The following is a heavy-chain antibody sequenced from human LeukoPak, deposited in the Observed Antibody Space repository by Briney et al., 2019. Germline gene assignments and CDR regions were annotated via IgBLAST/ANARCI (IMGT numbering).Heavy chain of an antibody. V-gene: IGHV1-18*04. CDR3: ARDSSSWSQRYFDY. CDR1: GYTFSGSF. D-gene: IGHD6-13*01. Sequence: ASVRVSCTAPGYTFSGSFMHWVRQAPGQGLEWMGWISAYNGNTNYAQKLQGRVTMTTDTSTSTAYMELRSLRSDDTAVYYCARDSSSWSQRYFDYWGQGTLDTVSS. J-gene: IGHJ4*02. CDR2: ISAYNGNT.